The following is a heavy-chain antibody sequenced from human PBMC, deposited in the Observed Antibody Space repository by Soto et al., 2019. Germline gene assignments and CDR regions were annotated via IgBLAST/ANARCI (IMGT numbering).Heavy chain of an antibody. Sequence: SVKVSCKASGGTFSSYAISWVRQAPGQGLEWMGGIIPIFGTANYAQKFQGRVTITADESTSTAYMELSSLRSEDTAVYYCATTWDTAMAEYWYFDLWGRGTLVTVSS. V-gene: IGHV1-69*13. CDR1: GGTFSSYA. D-gene: IGHD5-18*01. CDR2: IIPIFGTA. J-gene: IGHJ2*01. CDR3: ATTWDTAMAEYWYFDL.